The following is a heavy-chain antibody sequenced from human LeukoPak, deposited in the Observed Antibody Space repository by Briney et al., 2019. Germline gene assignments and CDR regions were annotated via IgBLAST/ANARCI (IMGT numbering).Heavy chain of an antibody. CDR1: GYTFTSYD. D-gene: IGHD3-9*01. CDR2: MNPNSGNT. Sequence: GASVKVSCKASGYTFTSYDINWVRQATGQGLEWMGWMNPNSGNTGYAQKFQGKVTMTRNTSISTAYMELSSLRSEDTAVYYCARGPYYDILTGYYIGLSYFDYWGQGTLVTVSS. V-gene: IGHV1-8*01. J-gene: IGHJ4*02. CDR3: ARGPYYDILTGYYIGLSYFDY.